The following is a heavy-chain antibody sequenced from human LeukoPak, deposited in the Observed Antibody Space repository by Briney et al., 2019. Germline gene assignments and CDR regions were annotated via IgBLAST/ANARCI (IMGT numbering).Heavy chain of an antibody. CDR1: GDSINSLDL. D-gene: IGHD3-22*01. V-gene: IGHV4-4*02. J-gene: IGHJ4*02. CDR2: MYLSGTT. CDR3: AGLVGRYSSGLFYYYFDY. Sequence: PSETLSLTCTVSGDSINSLDLWSWVRQPPGKGLEWIGEMYLSGTTHSNPSVKSRVTISIDKSKNQFFLNLSSVTAADTAVYYCAGLVGRYSSGLFYYYFDYWGQGTLVTVSS.